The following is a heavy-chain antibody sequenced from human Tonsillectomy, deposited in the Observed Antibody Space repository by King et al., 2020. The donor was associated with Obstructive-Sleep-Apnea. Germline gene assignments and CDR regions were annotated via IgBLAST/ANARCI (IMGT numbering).Heavy chain of an antibody. CDR3: ARAHTYDYGDRYYGVSHYWFDP. Sequence: VQLVESGGGVVRPGGSLRLSCAASGFTFDGYCMSWVRQAPGKGLEWVSRINWNGGSTGYADSVKGRFTISRDNAKNPLYLQMNSLRAEDTSVYYCARAHTYDYGDRYYGVSHYWFDPWGQGTLVTVSS. CDR1: GFTFDGYC. CDR2: INWNGGST. D-gene: IGHD4-17*01. J-gene: IGHJ5*02. V-gene: IGHV3-20*04.